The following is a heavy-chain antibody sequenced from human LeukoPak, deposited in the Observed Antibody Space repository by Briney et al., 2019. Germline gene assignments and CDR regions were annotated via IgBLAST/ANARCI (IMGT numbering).Heavy chain of an antibody. CDR1: GGTFSSCA. V-gene: IGHV1-69*05. J-gene: IGHJ4*02. Sequence: SVKVSCKASGGTFSSCAISWVRQAPGQGLEWMGRIIPIFGTANYAQKFQGRVTITTDESTSTAYMELSSLRSEDTAVYYCARERDTAMVLPFDYWGQGTLVTVSS. CDR2: IIPIFGTA. D-gene: IGHD5-18*01. CDR3: ARERDTAMVLPFDY.